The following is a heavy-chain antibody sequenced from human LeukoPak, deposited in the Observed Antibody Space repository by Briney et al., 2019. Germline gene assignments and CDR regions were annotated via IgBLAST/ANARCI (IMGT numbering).Heavy chain of an antibody. J-gene: IGHJ3*01. V-gene: IGHV3-30*03. CDR2: ISYEGRTT. D-gene: IGHD3-3*01. Sequence: GGSLRLSCAGAGFTFSNYGMHWVRQAPGKGLDWVAVISYEGRTTYYADSVKGRFTISRDNSRNTLFLQMDSLRPEDTAVYYCARDRSGYANDAFDFWGQGTMVTVSS. CDR1: GFTFSNYG. CDR3: ARDRSGYANDAFDF.